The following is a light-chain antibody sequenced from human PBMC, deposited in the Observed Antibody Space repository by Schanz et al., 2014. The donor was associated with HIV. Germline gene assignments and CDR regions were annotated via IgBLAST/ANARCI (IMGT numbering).Light chain of an antibody. CDR2: QAS. V-gene: IGKV1-5*03. J-gene: IGKJ2*01. CDR3: QQFHTYPYT. Sequence: DIQMTQSPSTLSASIGDGVTITCRASQYISRWLAWYQQKPGQAPHLLIYQASTLQTGVSSRFSGSGSGTXFTLTISGLLPDDFATYFCQQFHTYPYTFGQGTKLEIK. CDR1: QYISRW.